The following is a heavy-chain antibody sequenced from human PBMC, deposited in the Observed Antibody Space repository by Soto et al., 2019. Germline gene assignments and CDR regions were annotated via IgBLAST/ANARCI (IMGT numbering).Heavy chain of an antibody. D-gene: IGHD6-13*01. V-gene: IGHV4-34*01. CDR1: GGSFSGYY. J-gene: IGHJ4*02. CDR3: AREENRASIAAAGRGFDY. Sequence: LSLSCAVYGGSFSGYYWSWIRQPPGKGLEWIGEINHSGSTNYNPSLKSRVTISVDTSKNQFSLKLSSVTAADTAVYYCAREENRASIAAAGRGFDYWGQGTLVTVSS. CDR2: INHSGST.